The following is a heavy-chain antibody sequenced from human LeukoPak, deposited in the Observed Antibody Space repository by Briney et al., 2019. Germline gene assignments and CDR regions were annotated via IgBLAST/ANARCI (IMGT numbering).Heavy chain of an antibody. V-gene: IGHV4-59*01. Sequence: SETLSLTCTVSGGSISSYYWSWIRQPPGKGLEWIGYIYYSGSTNYNPSLKSRVTISVDTSKNQFSLKLSSVTAADTAVYYCARAYSSYTPSDCWGQGTLVTVSS. CDR2: IYYSGST. D-gene: IGHD6-6*01. CDR3: ARAYSSYTPSDC. J-gene: IGHJ4*02. CDR1: GGSISSYY.